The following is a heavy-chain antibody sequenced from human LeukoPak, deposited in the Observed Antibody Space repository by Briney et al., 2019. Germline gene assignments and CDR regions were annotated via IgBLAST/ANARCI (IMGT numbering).Heavy chain of an antibody. CDR3: ARDIVVVVAATPGGYYYYYMDV. Sequence: ASVKVSYKASGYTFTSYGISWVRQAPGQGLEWMGWISAYNGNTNYAQKLQGRVTITADKSTSTAYMELSSLRSEDTAVYYCARDIVVVVAATPGGYYYYYMDVWGKGTTVTVSS. CDR2: ISAYNGNT. J-gene: IGHJ6*03. V-gene: IGHV1-18*01. CDR1: GYTFTSYG. D-gene: IGHD2-15*01.